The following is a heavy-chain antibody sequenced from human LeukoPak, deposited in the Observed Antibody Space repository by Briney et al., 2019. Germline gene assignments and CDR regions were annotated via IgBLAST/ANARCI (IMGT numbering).Heavy chain of an antibody. Sequence: PGGSLRLSCGASGFTFSSYSMNWVRQAPGKGLEWVSSISSSSSYIYYADSVKGRFTISRDNAKNSLYLQMNSLRAEDTAVYYCARDCSGGSCYSAFDYWGQGTLVTVSS. CDR3: ARDCSGGSCYSAFDY. CDR1: GFTFSSYS. CDR2: ISSSSSYI. V-gene: IGHV3-21*01. J-gene: IGHJ4*02. D-gene: IGHD2-15*01.